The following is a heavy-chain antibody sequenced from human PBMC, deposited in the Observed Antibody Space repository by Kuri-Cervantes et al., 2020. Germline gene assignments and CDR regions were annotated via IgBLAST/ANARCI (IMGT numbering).Heavy chain of an antibody. D-gene: IGHD6-19*01. CDR2: ISSRSYI. Sequence: GESLKISCTASGFTFSTYSMNWVRQAPGKGLEWVSSISSRSYIYYADSVKGRFTISRDNAKNSLYLQMNSLRAEDTAVYYCARDHQAGWSSGWYSAGNYYYMDVWGKGTTITVSS. CDR1: GFTFSTYS. J-gene: IGHJ6*03. V-gene: IGHV3-21*01. CDR3: ARDHQAGWSSGWYSAGNYYYMDV.